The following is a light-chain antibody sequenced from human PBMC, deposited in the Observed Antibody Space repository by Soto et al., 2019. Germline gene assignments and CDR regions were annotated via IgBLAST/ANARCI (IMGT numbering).Light chain of an antibody. CDR1: QTIRSW. J-gene: IGKJ1*01. CDR3: QHYNSYSVA. Sequence: DIQMNQSPSTLSGSVGDRVTITCRASQTIRSWLAWYQQKQGKAPKLLIYKASTLKSGVASRFGGSGSGTESTLSIRSMQPNDFAKYCGQHYNSYSVAFGQGTKVEL. CDR2: KAS. V-gene: IGKV1-5*03.